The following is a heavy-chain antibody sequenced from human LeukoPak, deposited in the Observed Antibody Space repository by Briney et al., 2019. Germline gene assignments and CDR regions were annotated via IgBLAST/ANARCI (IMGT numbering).Heavy chain of an antibody. CDR2: IYYSGST. J-gene: IGHJ4*02. CDR3: ARGPSDDFWSGYEY. CDR1: GGSISSSSYY. Sequence: SETLSLTCTVSGGSISSSSYYWGWIRQPPGKGLEWIGSIYYSGSTYYNPSLKSRVTISVDTSKNQFSLKLSSVTAADTAVYYCARGPSDDFWSGYEYWGQGTLVTVSS. D-gene: IGHD3-3*01. V-gene: IGHV4-39*07.